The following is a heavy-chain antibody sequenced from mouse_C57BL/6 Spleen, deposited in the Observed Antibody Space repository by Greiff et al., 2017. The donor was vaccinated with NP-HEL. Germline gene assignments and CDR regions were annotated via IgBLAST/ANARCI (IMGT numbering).Heavy chain of an antibody. Sequence: QVQLQQPGAELVMPGASVKLSCKASGYTFTSYWMHWVKQRPGQGLEWIGEIDPSDSYTNYNQKFKGKSTLTVDKSSSTSYMQLSSLTSEDSAVYYCARSIYYGFYAMDYWGQGTSVTVSS. CDR3: ARSIYYGFYAMDY. CDR2: IDPSDSYT. V-gene: IGHV1-69*01. D-gene: IGHD2-2*01. J-gene: IGHJ4*01. CDR1: GYTFTSYW.